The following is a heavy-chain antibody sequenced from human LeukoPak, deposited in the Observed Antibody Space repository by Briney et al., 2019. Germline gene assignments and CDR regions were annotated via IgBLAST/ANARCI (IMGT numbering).Heavy chain of an antibody. CDR3: ARGGETGKYCSSSSCYGFYYYMDV. Sequence: SETLSLTCAVYGGSFSGYYWSWIRQPPGKGLEWIGEINHSGSTNYNPSLKSRVTISVDTSKNQFSLILSSVTAADTAVYYCARGGETGKYCSSSSCYGFYYYMDVWGKGTTVTVSS. CDR1: GGSFSGYY. CDR2: INHSGST. J-gene: IGHJ6*03. D-gene: IGHD2-2*01. V-gene: IGHV4-34*01.